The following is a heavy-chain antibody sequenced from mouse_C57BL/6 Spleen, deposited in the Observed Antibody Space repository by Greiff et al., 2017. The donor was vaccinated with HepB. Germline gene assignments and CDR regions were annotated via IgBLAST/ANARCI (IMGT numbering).Heavy chain of an antibody. CDR1: GYTFTSYW. CDR2: IDPSDSET. Sequence: VQLQQPGAELVRPGSSVKLSCKASGYTFTSYWMHWVKQRPIQGLEWIGNIDPSDSETHYNQKFKDKATLTVDKSSSTAYLQLSSLTSEDTAVYYCARPYGSSWFAYWGQGTLVTVSA. J-gene: IGHJ3*01. D-gene: IGHD1-1*01. CDR3: ARPYGSSWFAY. V-gene: IGHV1-52*01.